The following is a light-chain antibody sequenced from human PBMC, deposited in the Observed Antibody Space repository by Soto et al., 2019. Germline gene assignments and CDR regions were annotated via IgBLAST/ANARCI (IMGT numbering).Light chain of an antibody. CDR1: QSISDW. CDR2: KAS. J-gene: IGKJ2*01. V-gene: IGKV1-5*03. CDR3: QQYNSYPYT. Sequence: DIQTPPSPSTLSASVGDRVTITCRASQSISDWLAWYQQKPGQAPKLLIYKASRLESGVPSRFSGGGSGTEFTLTISSLQPDDFASYYCQQYNSYPYTFGQGTKLEIK.